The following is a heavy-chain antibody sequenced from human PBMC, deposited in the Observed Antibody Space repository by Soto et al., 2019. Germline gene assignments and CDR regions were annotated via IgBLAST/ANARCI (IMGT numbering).Heavy chain of an antibody. J-gene: IGHJ4*02. D-gene: IGHD6-13*01. V-gene: IGHV3-30*02. CDR1: GFTFSSYG. CDR2: IWYDGSNK. CDR3: AVTAAGFLFDY. Sequence: PGGSLRLSCAASGFTFSSYGMHWVRQAPGKGLEWVAVIWYDGSNKYYADSVKGRFTISRDNSKNTLYLQMNSLRSEDTAMYYCAVTAAGFLFDYWGQGTLVTVSS.